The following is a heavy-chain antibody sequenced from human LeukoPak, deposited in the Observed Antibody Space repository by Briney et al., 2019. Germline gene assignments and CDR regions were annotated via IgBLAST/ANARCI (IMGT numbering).Heavy chain of an antibody. CDR1: GFTFSSYW. Sequence: GGSLRLSCAASGFTFSSYWMSWVRQAPGKGLEWVANIKQDGSEKYYVDSVKGRFTISRDNAKNSLYLQMNSLRAEDTAVYYCARDSAPYYYDSSGYDYWGQGTLVTVSA. CDR3: ARDSAPYYYDSSGYDY. D-gene: IGHD3-22*01. J-gene: IGHJ4*02. CDR2: IKQDGSEK. V-gene: IGHV3-7*01.